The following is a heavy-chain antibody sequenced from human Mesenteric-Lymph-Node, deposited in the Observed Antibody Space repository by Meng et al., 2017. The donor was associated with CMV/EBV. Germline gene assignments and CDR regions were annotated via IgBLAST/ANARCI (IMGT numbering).Heavy chain of an antibody. CDR1: GFTFSSDS. V-gene: IGHV3-48*04. CDR3: ARDRLGGAIVVVPAAPGPWFDP. Sequence: GGSLRLSCAASGFTFSSDSMNWVRQAPGKGLEWVSYISSSSSTIYYADSVKGRFTISRDNAKNSLYLQMNSLRSEDTAVYYCARDRLGGAIVVVPAAPGPWFDPWGQGTLVTVSS. J-gene: IGHJ5*02. CDR2: ISSSSSTI. D-gene: IGHD2-2*01.